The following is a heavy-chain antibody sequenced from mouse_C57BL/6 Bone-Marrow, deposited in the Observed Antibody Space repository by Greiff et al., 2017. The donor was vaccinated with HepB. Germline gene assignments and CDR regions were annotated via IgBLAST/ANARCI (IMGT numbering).Heavy chain of an antibody. CDR1: GFSLTSYA. V-gene: IGHV2-9-1*01. Sequence: QVQLQQSGPGLVAPSQSLSITCTVSGFSLTSYAISWVRQPPGKGLEWLGVIWTGGGTNYNSALKSRLSISKDNSKSQVFLKMNSLQTDDTARYYCARNRGYYGSSGEFDYWGQGTTLTVSS. D-gene: IGHD1-1*01. CDR2: IWTGGGT. CDR3: ARNRGYYGSSGEFDY. J-gene: IGHJ2*01.